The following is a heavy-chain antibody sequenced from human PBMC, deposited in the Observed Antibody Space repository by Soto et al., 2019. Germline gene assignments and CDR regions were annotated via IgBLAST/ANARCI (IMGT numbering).Heavy chain of an antibody. D-gene: IGHD4-17*01. V-gene: IGHV4-31*03. J-gene: IGHJ5*02. CDR2: IYYSGST. CDR1: GGSISSGGYY. Sequence: SETLSLTCTVSGGSISSGGYYWSWIRQHPGKGLEWIGYIYYSGSTYYNPSLKSRVTISVDTSKNQFSLKLSSVTAADTAVYYCARFVVIWGQHDYGGSRWFDPWGQGTLVTVSS. CDR3: ARFVVIWGQHDYGGSRWFDP.